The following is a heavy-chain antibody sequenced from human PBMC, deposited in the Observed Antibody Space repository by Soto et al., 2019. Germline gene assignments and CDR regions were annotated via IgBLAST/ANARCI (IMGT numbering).Heavy chain of an antibody. CDR3: ARVGHCISTSGYLYGMDV. V-gene: IGHV5-51*01. J-gene: IGHJ6*02. Sequence: GESLKISCKGSGYSFTSYWIGWVRQMPGKGLEWMGIIYPGDSDTRYSPSFQGQVTISADKSISTAYLQWSSLKASDTAMYYCARVGHCISTSGYLYGMDVWGQRTTVTGSS. CDR2: IYPGDSDT. D-gene: IGHD2-2*01. CDR1: GYSFTSYW.